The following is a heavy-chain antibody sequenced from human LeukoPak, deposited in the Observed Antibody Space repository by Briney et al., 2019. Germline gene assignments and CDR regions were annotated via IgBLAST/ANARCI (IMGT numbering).Heavy chain of an antibody. CDR1: GFTFSSYA. D-gene: IGHD3-22*01. V-gene: IGHV3-23*01. Sequence: PGGSLRLSCAASGFTFSSYAMSWVRQAPGKGLEWVSAISGSGGSTYYADSVKGRFTISRDNSKNTLYLQMNSLRAEDTAVYYCARTITYYYDSSGIYWGQGTLVTVSS. J-gene: IGHJ4*02. CDR2: ISGSGGST. CDR3: ARTITYYYDSSGIY.